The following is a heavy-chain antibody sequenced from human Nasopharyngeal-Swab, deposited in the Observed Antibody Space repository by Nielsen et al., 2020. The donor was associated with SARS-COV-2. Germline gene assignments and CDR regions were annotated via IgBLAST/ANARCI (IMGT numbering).Heavy chain of an antibody. CDR3: ARERTESSGWYPVDY. D-gene: IGHD6-19*01. V-gene: IGHV3-21*01. CDR1: GFTFSSYS. J-gene: IGHJ4*02. Sequence: GESLKISCAASGFTFSSYSMNWVRQAPGKGLEWVSSISSSSSYIYYADSVKGRFTISRDNAKNSLYLQMNSLRAEDTAVYYCARERTESSGWYPVDYWGQGTLVTVSS. CDR2: ISSSSSYI.